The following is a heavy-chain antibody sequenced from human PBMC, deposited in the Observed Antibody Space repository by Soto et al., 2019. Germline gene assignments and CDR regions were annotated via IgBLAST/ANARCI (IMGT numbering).Heavy chain of an antibody. Sequence: EVQLVEPGGGLVQPGGSLTLSCAASGFTFSGSAMLWVRQASGKGLEWVGRIRNKTNSHATEYPASVKGRFTISRDDSKNTAYLQMNSLKAEDTAVYYCATHTRDGYNDEYYFDYWGRGTLVTVSS. CDR3: ATHTRDGYNDEYYFDY. J-gene: IGHJ4*02. CDR1: GFTFSGSA. CDR2: IRNKTNSHAT. V-gene: IGHV3-73*02. D-gene: IGHD2-21*01.